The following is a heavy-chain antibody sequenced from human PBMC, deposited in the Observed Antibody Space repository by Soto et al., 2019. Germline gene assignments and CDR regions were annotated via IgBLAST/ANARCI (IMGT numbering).Heavy chain of an antibody. CDR2: ISYEGSNK. V-gene: IGHV3-30*03. CDR3: GSTNYNPSLKSRVTISVDTSKNQFSLKLSSVTAADTAVYYCARRFVSSGYCSGGSCYHNLYYFDY. D-gene: IGHD3-10*01. CDR1: GFTFSTFG. Sequence: GGSLRLSCAASGFTFSTFGMHWVRQAPGKGLEWVAFISYEGSNKYYADSVKGRFTISRDNSKNTLYLQMNSLRAEDTAVYYGGSTNYNPSLKSRVTISVDTSKNQFSLKLSSVTAADTAVYYCARRFVSSGYCSGGSCYHNLYYFDYWGQGTLVTAPQ. J-gene: IGHJ4*02.